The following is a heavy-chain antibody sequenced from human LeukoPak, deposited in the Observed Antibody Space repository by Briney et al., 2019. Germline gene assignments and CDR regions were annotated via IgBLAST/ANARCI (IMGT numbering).Heavy chain of an antibody. CDR3: AKLKGDYYDSSGYYYPTYFDY. CDR2: IYYSGST. Sequence: SETLSLTCTVSGGSISSYYWSWIRQPPGKGLEWIGYIYYSGSTNYNPSLKSRVTISVDTSKNQFSLKLSSVTAADTAVYYCAKLKGDYYDSSGYYYPTYFDYWGQGTLVTVSS. CDR1: GGSISSYY. D-gene: IGHD3-22*01. V-gene: IGHV4-59*08. J-gene: IGHJ4*02.